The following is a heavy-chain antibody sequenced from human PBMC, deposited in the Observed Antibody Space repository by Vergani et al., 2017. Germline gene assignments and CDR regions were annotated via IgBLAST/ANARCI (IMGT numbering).Heavy chain of an antibody. J-gene: IGHJ6*03. CDR1: GFTFQAFA. Sequence: VEAGGGLVQPGGSLRLSCTASGFTFQAFAFHWVRQGSGRGLEWVSGIDRNYGVKNGNSFEGRFSISRDNAKKAVFLQMNNLRAEDTAVYYCARAPQVIFGVVTGYMDVWGKGTTVTVSS. CDR2: IDRNYGVK. CDR3: ARAPQVIFGVVTGYMDV. D-gene: IGHD3-3*01. V-gene: IGHV3-9*01.